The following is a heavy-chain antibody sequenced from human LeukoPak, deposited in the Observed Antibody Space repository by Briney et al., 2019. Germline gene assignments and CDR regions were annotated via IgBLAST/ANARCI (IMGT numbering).Heavy chain of an antibody. CDR2: IYYSGST. D-gene: IGHD6-19*01. Sequence: SETLSLTCTVSGGSISSYYWSWIRQPPGKGLEWIGYIYYSGSTNYNPSLKSRVTMSIDTSKTQFSLKLSSVTAADTAIYYCARDSSGWSHTDAFDIWGQGTKVTVSS. CDR3: ARDSSGWSHTDAFDI. CDR1: GGSISSYY. V-gene: IGHV4-59*12. J-gene: IGHJ3*02.